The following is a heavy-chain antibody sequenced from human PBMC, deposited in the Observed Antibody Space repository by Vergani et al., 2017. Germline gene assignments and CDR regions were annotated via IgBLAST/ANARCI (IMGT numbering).Heavy chain of an antibody. J-gene: IGHJ4*02. Sequence: QVQLVQSGAEVKKPGASVKVSCKASGYTFTKSGITWVRHAPGQGLQWMGWISAYNANTNFAQKLQGRVFMTTDTSTRTAYMELRSLRSDDTAVYYCARGGGQTALDLWGQGTLVTVSS. D-gene: IGHD5-18*01. CDR1: GYTFTKSG. CDR3: ARGGGQTALDL. V-gene: IGHV1-18*01. CDR2: ISAYNANT.